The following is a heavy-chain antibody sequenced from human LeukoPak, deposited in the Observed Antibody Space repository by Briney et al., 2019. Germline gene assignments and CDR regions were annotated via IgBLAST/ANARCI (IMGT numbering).Heavy chain of an antibody. D-gene: IGHD6-19*01. CDR2: ISAYNGNT. CDR3: ARVGQWLVQGRGASDY. J-gene: IGHJ4*02. CDR1: GYTFTSYG. V-gene: IGHV1-18*04. Sequence: GASVKASCKASGYTFTSYGISWVRQAPGQGLEWMGWISAYNGNTNYAQKLQGRVTMTTDTSTSTAYMELRSLRSDGTAVYYCARVGQWLVQGRGASDYWGQGTLVTVSS.